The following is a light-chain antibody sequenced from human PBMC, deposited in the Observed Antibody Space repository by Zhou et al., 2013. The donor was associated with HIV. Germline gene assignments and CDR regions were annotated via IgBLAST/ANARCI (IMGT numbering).Light chain of an antibody. Sequence: DIQMTQSPSSLSASVGDRVTITCRASQSINTYLNWYQQRPGKAPKLLIYAASNLQSGVPSRFSGSGSGTDFTLTISSLQPEDFATYYCQQSYSTPLFGPGTKVDIK. J-gene: IGKJ3*01. CDR3: QQSYSTPL. CDR1: QSINTY. CDR2: AAS. V-gene: IGKV1-39*01.